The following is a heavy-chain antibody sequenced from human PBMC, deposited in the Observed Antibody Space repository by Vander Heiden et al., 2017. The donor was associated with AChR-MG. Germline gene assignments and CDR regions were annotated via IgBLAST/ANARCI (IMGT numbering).Heavy chain of an antibody. D-gene: IGHD2-2*01. V-gene: IGHV1-2*02. CDR2: INPNSGGT. J-gene: IGHJ6*02. Sequence: QVQLVQSGAEVKKPGASVKVSCKASGYTFTGYYMHWVRQAPGQGREWMGWINPNSGGTNDAQKFQGRVTMTRDTSISTAYMELSRLRSDDTAVYYGARDQLLNGMDVWGQGTTVTVSS. CDR1: GYTFTGYY. CDR3: ARDQLLNGMDV.